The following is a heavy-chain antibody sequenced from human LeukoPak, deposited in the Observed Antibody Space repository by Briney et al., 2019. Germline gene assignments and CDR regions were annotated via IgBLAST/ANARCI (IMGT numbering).Heavy chain of an antibody. CDR3: ARGFGSSWYGDWFDP. D-gene: IGHD6-13*01. J-gene: IGHJ5*02. Sequence: ASVKVSCRAPGYIFTGYYMHWVRQAPGQGLEWMGWINPNSGGTNYAQKFQGRVTMTRDTSISTAYMELSRLRSDDTAVYYCARGFGSSWYGDWFDPWGQGTLVTVSS. CDR1: GYIFTGYY. CDR2: INPNSGGT. V-gene: IGHV1-2*02.